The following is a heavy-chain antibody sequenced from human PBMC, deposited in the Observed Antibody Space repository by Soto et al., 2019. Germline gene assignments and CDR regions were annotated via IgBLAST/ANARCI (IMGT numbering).Heavy chain of an antibody. Sequence: GGSLRLSCAASGFTFSSYAMSWVRQAPGKGLEWVSAISGSGGSTYYADSVKGRFTISRDNSKNTLYLQMNSLRAEDTAVYYCAKPPEVPAAKEYYYYYYMDVWGKGTTVTVSS. CDR3: AKPPEVPAAKEYYYYYYMDV. J-gene: IGHJ6*03. CDR1: GFTFSSYA. CDR2: ISGSGGST. V-gene: IGHV3-23*01. D-gene: IGHD2-2*01.